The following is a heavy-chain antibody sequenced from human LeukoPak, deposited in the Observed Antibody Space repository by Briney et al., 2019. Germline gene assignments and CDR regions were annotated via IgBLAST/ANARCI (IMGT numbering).Heavy chain of an antibody. CDR1: GLXFSSYN. V-gene: IGHV3-30*18. J-gene: IGHJ4*02. CDR3: AKGYDYRSGAGSFDY. D-gene: IGHD3-10*01. Sequence: PGGSLRLSCAASGLXFSSYNIHWVRQAPGKGLEWVAVISYDGNNKYYADSVKGRFTISRDNSKNTLYLQMNGLRAEDTAVYYCAKGYDYRSGAGSFDYWGQGTLVTVSS. CDR2: ISYDGNNK.